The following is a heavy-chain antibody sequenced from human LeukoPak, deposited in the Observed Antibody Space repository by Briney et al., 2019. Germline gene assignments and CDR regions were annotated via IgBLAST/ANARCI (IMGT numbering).Heavy chain of an antibody. D-gene: IGHD3-16*01. CDR3: AKGLGTGYYYMDV. CDR1: GFTFSSYW. Sequence: GGSLRLSCAASGFTFSSYWMSWVRQAPGKGLEWVANIKQDGSEKYYVDSVKGRFTISRDNAKNSLYLQMNSLRAEDTAVYCCAKGLGTGYYYMDVWGGGTTVTVSS. V-gene: IGHV3-7*01. CDR2: IKQDGSEK. J-gene: IGHJ6*03.